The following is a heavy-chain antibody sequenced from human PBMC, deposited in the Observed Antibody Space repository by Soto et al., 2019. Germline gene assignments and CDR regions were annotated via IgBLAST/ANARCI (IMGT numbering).Heavy chain of an antibody. D-gene: IGHD6-19*01. Sequence: LRLSYGASGFTFSNYYMSWIRQAPGKGLEWVSYISSTGRTIYYADSVKGRFTVSRDNAQNSLSLKLNSLRVEDTAVYYCARSYSSGWEFDYWGQGTQVTVSS. J-gene: IGHJ4*02. CDR2: ISSTGRTI. V-gene: IGHV3-11*01. CDR1: GFTFSNYY. CDR3: ARSYSSGWEFDY.